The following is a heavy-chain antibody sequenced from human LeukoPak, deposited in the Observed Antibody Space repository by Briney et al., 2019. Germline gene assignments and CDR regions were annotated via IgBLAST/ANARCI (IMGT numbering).Heavy chain of an antibody. CDR3: AKDIGSGWYDYYYYGMDV. Sequence: PGRSLRLSCAASGFTFSSYGMHWVRQAPGKGLEWVAVISYDGSNKYYADSVKGRFTISRGNSKNTLYLQMNSLRAEDTAVYYCAKDIGSGWYDYYYYGMDVWGQGTTVTVSS. D-gene: IGHD6-13*01. CDR2: ISYDGSNK. V-gene: IGHV3-30*18. J-gene: IGHJ6*02. CDR1: GFTFSSYG.